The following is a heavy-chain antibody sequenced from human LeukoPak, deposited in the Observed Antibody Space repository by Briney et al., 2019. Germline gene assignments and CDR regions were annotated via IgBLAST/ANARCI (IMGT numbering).Heavy chain of an antibody. CDR3: AKDTGPLMITFGGVVISYFDY. V-gene: IGHV3-23*01. Sequence: PGGSLRLSCAGSGFIFSNYAMSWVRQAPGKGLEWVSGIKGNGFDTYYADSVKGRFTVSRDNSKNTLSLQMNSLSAEDTAVYYCAKDTGPLMITFGGVVISYFDYWGQGALVTVS. CDR1: GFIFSNYA. D-gene: IGHD3-16*01. CDR2: IKGNGFDT. J-gene: IGHJ4*02.